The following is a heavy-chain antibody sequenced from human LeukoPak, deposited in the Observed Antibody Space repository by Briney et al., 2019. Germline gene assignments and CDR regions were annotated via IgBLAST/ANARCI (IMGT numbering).Heavy chain of an antibody. V-gene: IGHV1-2*02. CDR2: INPNSGGT. J-gene: IGHJ4*02. D-gene: IGHD3-22*01. CDR3: ARLSDSSGYYYLNY. Sequence: GASVTVSCKASGYTCTGCYMHWVRQAPGQGLEWMGWINPNSGGTNYAQKFQGRVTMTRDTSISTAYMELSRLRSDDTAVYYCARLSDSSGYYYLNYWGQGTLVTVSA. CDR1: GYTCTGCY.